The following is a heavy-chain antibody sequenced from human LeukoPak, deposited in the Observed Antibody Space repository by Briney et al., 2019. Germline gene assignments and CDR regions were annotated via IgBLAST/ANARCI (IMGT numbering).Heavy chain of an antibody. V-gene: IGHV4-39*01. CDR2: IHYSGST. CDR1: GGSIGSSSYY. Sequence: SETLSLTCTVSGGSIGSSSYYWGWIRQPPGKGLEWIGSIHYSGSTYYNPSLKSRVTISVDTSKNHFSLKLTSVTAADTAVYYCARHDEYSSNHVGLDYWGQGTLVTVSS. D-gene: IGHD6-13*01. CDR3: ARHDEYSSNHVGLDY. J-gene: IGHJ4*02.